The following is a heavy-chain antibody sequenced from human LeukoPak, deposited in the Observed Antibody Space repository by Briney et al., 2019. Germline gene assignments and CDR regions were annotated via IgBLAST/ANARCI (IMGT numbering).Heavy chain of an antibody. CDR3: ARGLTALPHYFDY. CDR2: INHSGST. CDR1: GRSFSGYY. V-gene: IGHV4-34*01. J-gene: IGHJ4*02. D-gene: IGHD5-18*01. Sequence: PSETLSLTCAVYGRSFSGYYWSWIRQPPGKGLEWIGEINHSGSTNYNPSLKSRVTISVDTSKNQFSLKLSSVTAADTAVYYCARGLTALPHYFDYWGQGTLVTVSS.